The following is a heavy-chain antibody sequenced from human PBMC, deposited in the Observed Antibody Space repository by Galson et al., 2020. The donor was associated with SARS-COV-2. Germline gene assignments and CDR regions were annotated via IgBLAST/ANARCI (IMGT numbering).Heavy chain of an antibody. Sequence: SLKISCAASGFTFDDYAMHWVRQAPGKGLEWVSGISWNSGSIGYADSVKGRFTISRDNAKNSLYLQMNSLRAEDTALYYCAKLTVDYGSFQGRGYGKDVWSQGTTVTGSS. CDR3: AKLTVDYGSFQGRGYGKDV. CDR1: GFTFDDYA. D-gene: IGHD3-10*01. J-gene: IGHJ6*02. V-gene: IGHV3-9*01. CDR2: ISWNSGSI.